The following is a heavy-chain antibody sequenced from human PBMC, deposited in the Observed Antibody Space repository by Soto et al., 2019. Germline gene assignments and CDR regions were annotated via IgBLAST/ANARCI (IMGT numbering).Heavy chain of an antibody. V-gene: IGHV3-7*01. CDR2: IKQDGSEN. J-gene: IGHJ6*03. CDR1: GFTFSSYW. D-gene: IGHD4-4*01. CDR3: AREDYSNYVGFYYYYMYV. Sequence: EVQLVESGGGLVQPGGSLRLSCAASGFTFSSYWMSWVRQAPGKGLEWVANIKQDGSENYYVDSMKGRFTISRDNAKTSLYLQMNSLRAEDTAVYYCAREDYSNYVGFYYYYMYVWGKGTTVTFSS.